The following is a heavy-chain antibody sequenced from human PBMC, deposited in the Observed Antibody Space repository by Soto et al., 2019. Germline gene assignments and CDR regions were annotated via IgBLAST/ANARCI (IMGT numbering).Heavy chain of an antibody. J-gene: IGHJ6*02. Sequence: ECLSLTCAVYGASFSGYYWSWIRQPPGKGLEWIGEINHSGSTNYNPSLKSRVTISVDTSKNQFSLKLSSVTAADTAVYYCARGKYCSGGSCYLALYYGMDVWGQGTKVTVYS. CDR2: INHSGST. CDR1: GASFSGYY. CDR3: ARGKYCSGGSCYLALYYGMDV. V-gene: IGHV4-34*01. D-gene: IGHD2-15*01.